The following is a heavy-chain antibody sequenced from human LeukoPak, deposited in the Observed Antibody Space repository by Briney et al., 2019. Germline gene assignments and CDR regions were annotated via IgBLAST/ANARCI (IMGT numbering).Heavy chain of an antibody. J-gene: IGHJ4*02. D-gene: IGHD1-20*01. CDR2: ISGGAAST. V-gene: IGHV3-23*01. Sequence: GGSLRLSCTASGITFHSFAMSWVRLPAGKGLEWVSTISGGAASTYYAESVRGRFTISRDNSENTLYLQMDNLRAEDSAIYYCANDHHNFDHTQFCYYFDSWGQGALVTVSS. CDR3: ANDHHNFDHTQFCYYFDS. CDR1: GITFHSFA.